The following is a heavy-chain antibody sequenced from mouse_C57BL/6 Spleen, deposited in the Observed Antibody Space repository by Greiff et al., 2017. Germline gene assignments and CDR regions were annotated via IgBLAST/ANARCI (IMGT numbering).Heavy chain of an antibody. D-gene: IGHD1-1*01. CDR3: ARKRVYYGSSYGYFDV. V-gene: IGHV1-9*01. J-gene: IGHJ1*03. CDR1: GYTFTGYW. CDR2: ILPGSGST. Sequence: VKLMESGAELMKPGASVKLSCKATGYTFTGYWIEWVKQRPGHGLEWIGEILPGSGSTNYNEKFKGKATFTADTSSNTAYMQLSSLTTEDSAIYYCARKRVYYGSSYGYFDVWGTGTTVTVSS.